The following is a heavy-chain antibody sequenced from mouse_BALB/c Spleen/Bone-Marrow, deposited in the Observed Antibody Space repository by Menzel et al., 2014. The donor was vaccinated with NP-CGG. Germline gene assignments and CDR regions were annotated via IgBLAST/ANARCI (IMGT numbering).Heavy chain of an antibody. V-gene: IGHV2-9*02. D-gene: IGHD1-1*02. CDR3: ARDGVYGSHYYAMDY. CDR2: IWAGGST. J-gene: IGHJ4*01. CDR1: GFSLTSYG. Sequence: VQGVESGPGLVAPSQSLSITCTVSGFSLTSYGVHWVRQPPGKGLEWLGVIWAGGSTNYNSALMSRLSISKDNSKSQVFLKMNSLQTDDTAMYYCARDGVYGSHYYAMDYWGQGTSVTVSS.